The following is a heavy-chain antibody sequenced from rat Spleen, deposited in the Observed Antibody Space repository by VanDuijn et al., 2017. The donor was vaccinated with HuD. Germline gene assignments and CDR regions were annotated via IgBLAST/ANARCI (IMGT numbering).Heavy chain of an antibody. CDR3: AKPLEGYYSAHFDY. D-gene: IGHD1-1*01. J-gene: IGHJ2*01. Sequence: EVQLVESGGGLVQPGRSLKLSCLASGFTFSNYGMNWIRQAPGKGLEGVASISSSSSYIYYADTVKGRFTISRENAKNTLYLQMNSLRSEDTATYYCAKPLEGYYSAHFDYWGQGVMVTVSS. CDR2: ISSSSSYI. CDR1: GFTFSNYG. V-gene: IGHV5-34*01.